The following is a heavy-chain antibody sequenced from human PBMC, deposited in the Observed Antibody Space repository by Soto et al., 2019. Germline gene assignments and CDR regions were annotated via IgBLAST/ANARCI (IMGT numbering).Heavy chain of an antibody. V-gene: IGHV4-39*01. J-gene: IGHJ4*02. Sequence: PSETLSLTCTISGGSISSSNYYWGWIRQPPGKGLQWIGSIYYSESIYYNPSLKSRVTMSVDTSKKQFSLRLTSVTAADTAVYFCARSRDGRLAPEFWGQGTLVTVSS. CDR2: IYYSESI. CDR1: GGSISSSNYY. D-gene: IGHD1-26*01. CDR3: ARSRDGRLAPEF.